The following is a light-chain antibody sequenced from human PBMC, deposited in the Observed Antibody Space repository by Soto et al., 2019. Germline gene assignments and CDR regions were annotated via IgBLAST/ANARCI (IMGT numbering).Light chain of an antibody. V-gene: IGKV3D-20*01. J-gene: IGKJ2*01. CDR3: QQYGSSPFT. CDR2: DAS. Sequence: EIVLTQSPATLSLSPGERATLSCRASQSVSSSYLAWYQQKPGLAPRLLIYDASSRATGIPDRFSGSRSGTDFTLTISRLEPEDFAVYYCQQYGSSPFTFGQGTKLEIK. CDR1: QSVSSSY.